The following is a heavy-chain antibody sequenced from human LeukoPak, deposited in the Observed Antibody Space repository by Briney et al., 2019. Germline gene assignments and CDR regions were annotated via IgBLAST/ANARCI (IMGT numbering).Heavy chain of an antibody. CDR1: GFTFSDCA. D-gene: IGHD2-21*01. CDR3: ACIIPLMDVVFS. J-gene: IGHJ1*01. V-gene: IGHV3-23*01. Sequence: GRSLRLSCAASGFTFSDCAMSWVRQAPGKGLEWVSTISNSGTTTYYAESMKGRFTISRDNSKNTLYVQMNSLRAEDTAVYYCACIIPLMDVVFSWGQGTLVTVSS. CDR2: ISNSGTTT.